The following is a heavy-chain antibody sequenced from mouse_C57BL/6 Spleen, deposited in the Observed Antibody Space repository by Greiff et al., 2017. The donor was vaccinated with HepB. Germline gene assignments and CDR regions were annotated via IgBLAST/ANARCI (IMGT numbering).Heavy chain of an antibody. V-gene: IGHV14-1*01. Sequence: EVQLQQSGAELVRPGASVKLSCTASGFNIKGYYMHWVKQRPAQGLEWIGRIYPEDGDTDYAPKFQVKATMTADTSSNTAYLQLSSLTSADTAVYYCTTVYDSDESGNAMDYGGQGTAVTVSS. CDR3: TTVYDSDESGNAMDY. CDR2: IYPEDGDT. CDR1: GFNIKGYY. J-gene: IGHJ4*01. D-gene: IGHD2-12*01.